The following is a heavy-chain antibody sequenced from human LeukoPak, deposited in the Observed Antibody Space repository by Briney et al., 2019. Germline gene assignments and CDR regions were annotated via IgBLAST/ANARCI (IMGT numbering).Heavy chain of an antibody. D-gene: IGHD4-11*01. V-gene: IGHV3-74*01. J-gene: IGHJ6*02. CDR2: INSDGRST. CDR3: GRDIVSTDVRYYYAMDV. Sequence: PGGSLRLSCAASGFTFSSYWMHWVRQAPGKGLVWVSRINSDGRSTSYADSVKGRFTISRDNAKNTLYLQMNSLRAEDTAVYYCGRDIVSTDVRYYYAMDVWGQGTTVTVSS. CDR1: GFTFSSYW.